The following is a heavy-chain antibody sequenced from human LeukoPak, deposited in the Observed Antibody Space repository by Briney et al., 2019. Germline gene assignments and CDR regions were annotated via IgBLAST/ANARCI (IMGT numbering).Heavy chain of an antibody. V-gene: IGHV3-21*01. CDR3: ARDYQLEAGNWFDP. J-gene: IGHJ5*02. D-gene: IGHD1-1*01. CDR2: ISSSSSYI. CDR1: GFTFSSYS. Sequence: GGSLRLSCAASGFTFSSYSMNWVRQAPGKGLEWVSSISSSSSYIYYADSVKGRFTISRDNAKNSLYLQMNSLRAEDAAVYYCARDYQLEAGNWFDPWGQGTLVTVSS.